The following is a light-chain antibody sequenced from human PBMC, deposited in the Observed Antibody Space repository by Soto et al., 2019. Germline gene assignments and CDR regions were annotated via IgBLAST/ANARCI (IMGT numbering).Light chain of an antibody. CDR1: QSISSY. CDR2: DAS. Sequence: VLTQSPDTLSLPPGERATLSCRASQSISSYLAWYQQKPGQAPRLLIYDASSRATGIPDRFTGSASGTDFTLTITTLEPEDFAVYYCQQYGSSPRTSGLGTKVDIK. V-gene: IGKV3-20*01. J-gene: IGKJ1*01. CDR3: QQYGSSPRT.